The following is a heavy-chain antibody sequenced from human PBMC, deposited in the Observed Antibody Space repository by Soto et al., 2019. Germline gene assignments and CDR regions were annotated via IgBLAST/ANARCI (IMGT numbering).Heavy chain of an antibody. Sequence: AETLSLTCTVSGVSISSSSYYWVWIRQPPGKGLDWIGSIYYSGITYYNPSLKSRVTIYVDTSKNQFSLKLSSVNAADKAVHYCPSPDLRLYYGMDVWGQGTPVTVSS. CDR3: PSPDLRLYYGMDV. V-gene: IGHV4-39*01. J-gene: IGHJ6*02. D-gene: IGHD3-3*01. CDR2: IYYSGIT. CDR1: GVSISSSSYY.